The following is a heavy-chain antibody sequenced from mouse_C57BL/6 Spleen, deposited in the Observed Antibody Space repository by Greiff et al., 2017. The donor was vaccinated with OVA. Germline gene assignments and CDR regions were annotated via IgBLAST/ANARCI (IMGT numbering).Heavy chain of an antibody. Sequence: EVKLMESGEGLVKPGGSLKLSCAASGFTFSSYAMSWVRQTPEKRLEWVAYISSGGDYIYYADTVKGRFTISRDNARNTLYLQMSSLKSEDTAMYYCTRDPGYYGSSPAWFAYWGQGTLVTVSA. CDR1: GFTFSSYA. CDR3: TRDPGYYGSSPAWFAY. D-gene: IGHD1-1*01. CDR2: ISSGGDYI. J-gene: IGHJ3*01. V-gene: IGHV5-9-1*02.